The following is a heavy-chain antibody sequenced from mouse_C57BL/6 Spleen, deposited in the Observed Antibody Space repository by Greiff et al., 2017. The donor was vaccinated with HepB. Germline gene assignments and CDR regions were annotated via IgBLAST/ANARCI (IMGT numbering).Heavy chain of an antibody. J-gene: IGHJ2*01. CDR3: AREEDYFFFDY. V-gene: IGHV1-52*01. CDR1: GYTFTSYW. CDR2: IDPSDSET. D-gene: IGHD2-13*01. Sequence: QVHVKQPGAELVRPGSSVKLSCKASGYTFTSYWMHWVKQRPIQGLEWIGNIDPSDSETHYNQKFKDKATLTVDKSSSTAYMQLSSLTSEDSAVYYCAREEDYFFFDYWGQGTTLTVSS.